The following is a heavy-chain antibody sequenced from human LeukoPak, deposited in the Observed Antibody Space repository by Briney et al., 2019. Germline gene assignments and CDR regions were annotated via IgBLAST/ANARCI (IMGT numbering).Heavy chain of an antibody. D-gene: IGHD1-26*01. CDR2: INHSGST. V-gene: IGHV4-34*01. CDR3: ARGAPYRY. Sequence: SETLSLTCAVYGGSFSGYYWSWIRQPPGKGLEWIGEINHSGSTNYNPSLKSRVTISVDTSKNQFSLKLSSVTAADTAVHYCARGAPYRYWGQGTLVTVSS. J-gene: IGHJ4*02. CDR1: GGSFSGYY.